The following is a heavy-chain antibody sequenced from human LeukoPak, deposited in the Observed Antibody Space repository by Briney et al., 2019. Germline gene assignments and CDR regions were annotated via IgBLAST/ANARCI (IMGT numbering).Heavy chain of an antibody. J-gene: IGHJ5*02. CDR2: IIPILGMA. CDR1: GGTFRSYA. V-gene: IGHV1-69*04. D-gene: IGHD6-19*01. Sequence: SSVKVSCKASGGTFRSYAIDWVRQAPGQGLEWMGSIIPILGMADYVQKFQGRVTITADKSTSTAYMELSSLRSEDTAVYYCARVPPRIAVAGSYEFDPWGQGTLVTVSS. CDR3: ARVPPRIAVAGSYEFDP.